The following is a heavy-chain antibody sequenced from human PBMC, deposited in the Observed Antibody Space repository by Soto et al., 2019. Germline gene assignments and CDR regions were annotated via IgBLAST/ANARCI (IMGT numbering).Heavy chain of an antibody. Sequence: EVQLVESGGGLVQPGGSLRLSCAASGFTVSSNYMSWVRQAPGKGLEWVSVIFSGGSTYYADYVKGRFTISRDNSKNTLYLQINSLRAEDTAVYYCARDLYPFDYWGQGTLVTVSS. J-gene: IGHJ4*02. D-gene: IGHD2-15*01. CDR2: IFSGGST. CDR3: ARDLYPFDY. CDR1: GFTVSSNY. V-gene: IGHV3-66*01.